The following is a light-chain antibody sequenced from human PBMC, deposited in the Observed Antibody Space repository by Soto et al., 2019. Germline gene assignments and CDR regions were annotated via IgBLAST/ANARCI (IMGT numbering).Light chain of an antibody. CDR2: AAS. V-gene: IGKV1-39*01. Sequence: DIQMTQSQSSLSASVLDIVTITLRASQSISSYLIWHQQKPGKAPELMIFAASSLQSGVPSRFSGSGSETDFTLTIITLQPEDFATYYCQQSYSTPPTFGGGTKVDIK. CDR1: QSISSY. CDR3: QQSYSTPPT. J-gene: IGKJ4*01.